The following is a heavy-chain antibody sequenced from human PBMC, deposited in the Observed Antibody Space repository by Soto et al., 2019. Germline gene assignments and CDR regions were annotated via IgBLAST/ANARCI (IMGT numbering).Heavy chain of an antibody. Sequence: QITLEESSPTLVKPTQTLTRTCTFSGFSLTTRPMGVGWIRQPPGKALEWLAVIYWDDDKRYSPSLRSRLTITKDTSKKQVVLTMTDMDPVDTATYYCAHRLGGYTWNDGYLDFWGQGILVSVSS. V-gene: IGHV2-5*02. CDR1: GFSLTTRPMG. D-gene: IGHD5-12*01. CDR3: AHRLGGYTWNDGYLDF. J-gene: IGHJ4*02. CDR2: IYWDDDK.